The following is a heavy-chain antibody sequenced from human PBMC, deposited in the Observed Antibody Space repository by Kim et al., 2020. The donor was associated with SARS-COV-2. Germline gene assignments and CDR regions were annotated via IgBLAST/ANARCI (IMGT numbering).Heavy chain of an antibody. CDR2: IIPIFGTA. CDR1: GGTFSSYA. CDR3: ARERGGDFWSGYYG. J-gene: IGHJ4*02. Sequence: SVKVSCKASGGTFSSYAISWVRQAPGQGLEWMGGIIPIFGTANYAQKFQGRVTITADESTSTAYMELSSLRSEDTAVYYCARERGGDFWSGYYGWGQGTLVTVSS. V-gene: IGHV1-69*13. D-gene: IGHD3-3*01.